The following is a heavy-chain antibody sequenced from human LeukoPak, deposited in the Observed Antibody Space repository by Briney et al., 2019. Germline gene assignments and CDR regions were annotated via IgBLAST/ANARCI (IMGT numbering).Heavy chain of an antibody. CDR2: ISWNSGSI. CDR3: AKDAAHGIGGTRYYYYYGMDV. Sequence: PGGSLRLSCAASGFTFDDYAMHWVRQAPGKGLEWVSGISWNSGSIGYADSVKGRFTISRDNAKNSLYLQMNSLRAEDTALYYCAKDAAHGIGGTRYYYYYGMDVWGQGTTVTVSS. V-gene: IGHV3-9*01. D-gene: IGHD3-10*01. CDR1: GFTFDDYA. J-gene: IGHJ6*02.